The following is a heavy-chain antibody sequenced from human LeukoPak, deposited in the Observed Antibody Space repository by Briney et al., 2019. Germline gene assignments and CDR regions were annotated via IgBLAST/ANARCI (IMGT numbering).Heavy chain of an antibody. CDR3: ARVPTTMIVAEFDY. D-gene: IGHD3-22*01. Sequence: GASVKVSCKASGGTFSSYAISWVRQAPGQGLEWMGWINPNSGGTNYAQKFQGRVTMTRDTSISTAYMELSGLRSDDTAVYYCARVPTTMIVAEFDYWGQGTLVTVSS. CDR1: GGTFSSYA. V-gene: IGHV1-2*02. J-gene: IGHJ4*02. CDR2: INPNSGGT.